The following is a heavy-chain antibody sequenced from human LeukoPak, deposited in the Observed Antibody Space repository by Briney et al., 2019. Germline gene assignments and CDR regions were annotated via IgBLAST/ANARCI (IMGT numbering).Heavy chain of an antibody. CDR1: GYSFTNYC. J-gene: IGHJ4*02. CDR3: ARQYSGYDYYFDY. V-gene: IGHV5-51*01. Sequence: GGSLKISCRGSGYSFTNYCIGWVRPRPGKGLVWVGIIYLGDSDTRYSPSFQGQVTISADKSICTAYLQWSSLKASDTAMYYCARQYSGYDYYFDYWGQGTLVTVSS. D-gene: IGHD5-12*01. CDR2: IYLGDSDT.